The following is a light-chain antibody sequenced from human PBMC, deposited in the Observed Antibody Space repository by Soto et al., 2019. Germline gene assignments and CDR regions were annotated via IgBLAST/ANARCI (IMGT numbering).Light chain of an antibody. CDR3: QQYSNWPLT. Sequence: EIVMTQSPATLSVSPGERATLSCRASQSISDNLAWYQQKPGQTPRLLIYGASTRATAVPARFSGSGSGTEFTLTISRLQSEDFADYYCQQYSNWPLTFGPGTKVDVK. CDR1: QSISDN. V-gene: IGKV3-15*01. J-gene: IGKJ3*01. CDR2: GAS.